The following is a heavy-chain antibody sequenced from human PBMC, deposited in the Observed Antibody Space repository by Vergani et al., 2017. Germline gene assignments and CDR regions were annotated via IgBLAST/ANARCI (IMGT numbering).Heavy chain of an antibody. J-gene: IGHJ4*02. V-gene: IGHV3-48*04. D-gene: IGHD6-19*01. CDR2: ISSSGSTI. CDR1: GFTFSSYA. Sequence: EVQLLESGGGLVQPGGSLRLSCAASGFTFSSYAMSWVRQAPGKGLEWVSYISSSGSTIYYADSVKGRFTISRDNAKNSLYLQMNSLGAEDTAVYYCARDRGQWLGIDYWGQGTLVTVSS. CDR3: ARDRGQWLGIDY.